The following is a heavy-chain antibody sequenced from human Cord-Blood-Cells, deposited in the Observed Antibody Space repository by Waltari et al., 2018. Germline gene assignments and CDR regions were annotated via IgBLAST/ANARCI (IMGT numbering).Heavy chain of an antibody. D-gene: IGHD6-6*01. CDR1: GFPVSSNY. CDR3: ARDSSSSFAFDI. J-gene: IGHJ3*02. CDR2: IYSGGST. V-gene: IGHV3-53*02. Sequence: EVQLVETGGGLIQPGGSLRLSCAASGFPVSSNYLSWVRQAPGKGLEWVSVIYSGGSTYYADSVKGRFTISRDNSKNTLYLQMNSLRAEDTAVYYCARDSSSSFAFDIWGQGTMVTVSS.